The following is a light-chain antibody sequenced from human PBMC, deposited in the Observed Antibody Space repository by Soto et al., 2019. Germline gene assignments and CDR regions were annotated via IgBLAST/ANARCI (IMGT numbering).Light chain of an antibody. J-gene: IGLJ1*01. CDR2: EVT. Sequence: QSALTQPASVSGSPGQSITISCTGTSSDIGSYNLVSWYQQHPGKAPRLMISEVTKRPSGISNRFSGSKSGNTASLTISGLQAEDEDDYYCCSFVHITTSYVFVTGTKVTVL. V-gene: IGLV2-23*02. CDR1: SSDIGSYNL. CDR3: CSFVHITTSYV.